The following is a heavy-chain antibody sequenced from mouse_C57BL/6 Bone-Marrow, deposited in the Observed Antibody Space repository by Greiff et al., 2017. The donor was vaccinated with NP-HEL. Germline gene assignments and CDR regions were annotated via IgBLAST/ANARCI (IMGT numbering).Heavy chain of an antibody. J-gene: IGHJ3*01. CDR3: ATYDRCAY. CDR2: INPSSGYT. D-gene: IGHD2-3*01. Sequence: VQLQQSGADLAKPGASVKLSCKASGYTFTSYWMHWVKQRPGQGLEWIGYINPSSGYTKYNQKFKDKATLTEDKSSSTAYMQLSSLTYEDSAVYYCATYDRCAYWGRGTRVTVSA. CDR1: GYTFTSYW. V-gene: IGHV1-7*01.